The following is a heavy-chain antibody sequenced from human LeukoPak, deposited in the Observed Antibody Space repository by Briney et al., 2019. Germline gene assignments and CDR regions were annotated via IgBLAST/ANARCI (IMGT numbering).Heavy chain of an antibody. D-gene: IGHD4-11*01. Sequence: SETLSLTCTVSGGSISSSSYYWGWIRQPPGKGLEWIGSIYYSGSTYYNPSLKSRVTISVDTSKNQFSLKLSSVTAADTAMYYCASDMTTRPIDYWGQGTLVTVSS. CDR2: IYYSGST. V-gene: IGHV4-39*01. CDR3: ASDMTTRPIDY. J-gene: IGHJ4*02. CDR1: GGSISSSSYY.